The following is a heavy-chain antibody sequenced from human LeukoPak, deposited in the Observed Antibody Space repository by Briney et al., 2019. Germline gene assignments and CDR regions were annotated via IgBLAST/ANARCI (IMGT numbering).Heavy chain of an antibody. CDR3: ARAPSTSGWFDP. CDR1: GYSISSGYY. D-gene: IGHD3-10*01. Sequence: SETLSLTCTVSGYSISSGYYWGWIRQPPGKGLEWIGSIYHSGSTYYNPSFKSRVTISVDTSKNQFSLKLSSVTAADTAVYYCARAPSTSGWFDPWGQGTLVTVFS. V-gene: IGHV4-38-2*02. CDR2: IYHSGST. J-gene: IGHJ5*02.